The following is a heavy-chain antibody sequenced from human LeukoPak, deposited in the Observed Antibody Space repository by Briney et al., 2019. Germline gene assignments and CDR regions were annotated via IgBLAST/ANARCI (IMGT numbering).Heavy chain of an antibody. CDR2: IYYSGST. CDR3: AREGVAARPGLYYFDY. D-gene: IGHD6-6*01. J-gene: IGHJ4*02. CDR1: GGSISSYY. Sequence: SETLSLTCTVSGGSISSYYWSWIRQPPGKGLEWIGYIYYSGSTNYNPSLKSRVTISVDTSKNQFSLKLSSVTAADTAVYYCAREGVAARPGLYYFDYWSQGTLVTVSS. V-gene: IGHV4-59*01.